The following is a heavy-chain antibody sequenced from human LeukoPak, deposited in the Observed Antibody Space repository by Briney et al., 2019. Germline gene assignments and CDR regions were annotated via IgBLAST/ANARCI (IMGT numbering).Heavy chain of an antibody. CDR1: GGSISSSSYY. V-gene: IGHV4-39*01. CDR2: IYYSGST. CDR3: ASLCSSTSCYYFDY. D-gene: IGHD2-2*01. J-gene: IGHJ4*02. Sequence: PSETLSLICTVSGGSISSSSYYWGWIRQPPGKGLEWIGSIYYSGSTYYNPSLKSRVTTSVDTSKNQFSLKLSSVTAADTAVYYCASLCSSTSCYYFDYWGQGTLVTVSS.